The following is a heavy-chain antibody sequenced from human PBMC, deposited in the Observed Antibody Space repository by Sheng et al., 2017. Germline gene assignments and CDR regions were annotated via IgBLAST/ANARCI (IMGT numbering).Heavy chain of an antibody. CDR3: ARDRWQQLGPDY. J-gene: IGHJ4*02. D-gene: IGHD6-13*01. V-gene: IGHV3-30*04. Sequence: QVQLVESGGGVVQPGRSLRLSCAASGFTFSSYAMHWVRQAPGKGLEWVAVISYDGSNKYYADSVKGRFTISRDNSKNTLYLQMNSLRAEDTAVYYCARDRWQQLGPDYWGQGTLVTV. CDR2: ISYDGSNK. CDR1: GFTFSSYA.